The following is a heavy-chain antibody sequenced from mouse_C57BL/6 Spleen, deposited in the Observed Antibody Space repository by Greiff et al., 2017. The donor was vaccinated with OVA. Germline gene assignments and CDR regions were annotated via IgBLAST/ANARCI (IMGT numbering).Heavy chain of an antibody. CDR3: ARKGSGYAMDY. D-gene: IGHD3-2*02. V-gene: IGHV2-6*02. J-gene: IGHJ4*01. CDR2: IWSDGST. CDR1: GFSLTSSG. Sequence: VMLVESGPGLVAPSQSLSITCPVSGFSLTSSGVHWVRQPPGKGLEWLVVIWSDGSTTYNSALKSRLSISKDNSKCQVFLPMNSLQTDDTAIDYWARKGSGYAMDYWGQGTSGTVSS.